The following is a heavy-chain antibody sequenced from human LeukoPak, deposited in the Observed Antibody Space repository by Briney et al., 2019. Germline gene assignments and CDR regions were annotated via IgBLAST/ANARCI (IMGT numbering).Heavy chain of an antibody. J-gene: IGHJ4*02. CDR2: INSDGSST. CDR1: GFTFSSYG. D-gene: IGHD4-17*01. Sequence: GGSLRLSCAASGFTFSSYGMHWVRQAPGKGLVWVSRINSDGSSTSYADSVKGRFTISRDNAKNTLYLQMNSLRAEDTAVYYCARDQDYGDYVLDYWGQGTLVTVSS. CDR3: ARDQDYGDYVLDY. V-gene: IGHV3-74*01.